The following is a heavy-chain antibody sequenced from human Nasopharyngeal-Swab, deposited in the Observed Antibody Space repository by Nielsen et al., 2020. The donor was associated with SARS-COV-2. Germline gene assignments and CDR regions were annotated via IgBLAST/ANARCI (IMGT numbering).Heavy chain of an antibody. D-gene: IGHD6-13*01. Sequence: ASVKVSCKASGYTFTSYDINWVRQATGQGLEWMGWMNPNSGNTGYAQKFQGRVTMTRNTSISTAYMELSSLRSEDTAVYYCARPYSSSWYWSDYYYYGVDVWGQGTTVTVSS. CDR1: GYTFTSYD. CDR2: MNPNSGNT. V-gene: IGHV1-8*01. J-gene: IGHJ6*02. CDR3: ARPYSSSWYWSDYYYYGVDV.